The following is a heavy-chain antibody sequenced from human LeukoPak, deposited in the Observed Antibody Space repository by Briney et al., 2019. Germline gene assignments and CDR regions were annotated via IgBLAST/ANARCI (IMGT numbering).Heavy chain of an antibody. CDR3: AKGGYDYVWGSYRYTGPIDY. Sequence: GGSLRLSCAASGFTFSSHGMNWVRQAPGKGLEWVSGISPNGVITYYADSVKGRFTISRDNSKNTLYLQMNSLRAEDTAVYYCAKGGYDYVWGSYRYTGPIDYWGQGTLVTVSS. D-gene: IGHD3-16*02. J-gene: IGHJ4*02. CDR1: GFTFSSHG. V-gene: IGHV3-23*01. CDR2: ISPNGVIT.